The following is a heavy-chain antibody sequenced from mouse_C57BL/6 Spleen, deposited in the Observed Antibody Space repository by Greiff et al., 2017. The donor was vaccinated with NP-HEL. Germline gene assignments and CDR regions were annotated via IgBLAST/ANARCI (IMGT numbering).Heavy chain of an antibody. V-gene: IGHV1-64*01. CDR2: IHPNSGST. J-gene: IGHJ4*01. D-gene: IGHD2-2*01. CDR1: GYTFTSYW. Sequence: QVQLKQSGAELVKPGASVKLSCKASGYTFTSYWMHWVKQRPGQGLEWIGMIHPNSGSTNYNEKFKSKATLTVDKSSSTAYMQLSSLTSEDSAVYYCARVVTSYYYAMDYWGQGTSVTVSS. CDR3: ARVVTSYYYAMDY.